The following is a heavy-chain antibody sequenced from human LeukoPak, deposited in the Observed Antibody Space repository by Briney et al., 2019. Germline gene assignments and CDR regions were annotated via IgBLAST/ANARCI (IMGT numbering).Heavy chain of an antibody. V-gene: IGHV3-74*01. Sequence: GGSLRLSCAASGFTLSSYAMYWVRQAPGKGLVWVSRFTSDGSSTIYADSVEGRFTVSRDIAKNTLYLQMNSLRAEDTAVYYCARAQMGAPTDCWGQGTMATVSS. J-gene: IGHJ3*01. CDR1: GFTLSSYA. CDR3: ARAQMGAPTDC. CDR2: FTSDGSST. D-gene: IGHD1-26*01.